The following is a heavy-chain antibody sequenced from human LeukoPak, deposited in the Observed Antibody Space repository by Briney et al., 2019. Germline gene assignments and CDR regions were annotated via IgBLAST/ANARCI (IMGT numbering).Heavy chain of an antibody. Sequence: ASVKVSCKASGYTFTGYYMHSVRQAPGQGLEWMGWINPNSGGTNYAQKFQGRVTMTRDTSISTAYMELSRLRSDDTAVYYCATATVTTVALFDYWGQGTLVTVSS. CDR3: ATATVTTVALFDY. CDR1: GYTFTGYY. D-gene: IGHD4-17*01. V-gene: IGHV1-2*02. CDR2: INPNSGGT. J-gene: IGHJ4*02.